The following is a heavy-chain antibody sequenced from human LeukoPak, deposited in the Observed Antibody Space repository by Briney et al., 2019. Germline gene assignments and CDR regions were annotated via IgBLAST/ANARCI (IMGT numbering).Heavy chain of an antibody. Sequence: GASVKVSCKASGYTFTSYGISWVRQAPGQGLEWMGWISAYNGNTNYAQKLQGRVTMTTDTSTSTAYMELRSLRSDDTAVYYCARDPGHYYDSSGYPFDYWGQGTLVTVSS. CDR1: GYTFTSYG. D-gene: IGHD3-22*01. CDR3: ARDPGHYYDSSGYPFDY. J-gene: IGHJ4*02. V-gene: IGHV1-18*01. CDR2: ISAYNGNT.